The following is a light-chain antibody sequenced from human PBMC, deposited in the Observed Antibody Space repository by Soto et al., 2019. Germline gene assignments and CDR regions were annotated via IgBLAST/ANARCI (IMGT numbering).Light chain of an antibody. Sequence: QSVLTQPPSASGTPGQRVTISCSGSSSNIGGNTVKWYQQLPGTAPKLLIYGNDQRPSGVPERFSGSKSGTSASLAISGLQSEDEAEYYCAAWDDSLNAFVFGTGTKLTVL. V-gene: IGLV1-44*01. CDR3: AAWDDSLNAFV. CDR1: SSNIGGNT. J-gene: IGLJ1*01. CDR2: GND.